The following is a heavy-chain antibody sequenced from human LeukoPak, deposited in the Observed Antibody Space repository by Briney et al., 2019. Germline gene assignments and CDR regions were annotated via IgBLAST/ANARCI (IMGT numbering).Heavy chain of an antibody. CDR2: IYHSGST. CDR3: ARDRRIAAAGGYFDY. V-gene: IGHV4-4*02. D-gene: IGHD6-13*01. CDR1: GGSISISNW. J-gene: IGHJ4*02. Sequence: PAGTLSLTCAVSGGSISISNWWGSLRHPPGKGLEWIGEIYHSGSTNYNPSLKSRVTISVDTSKNQFSLKLSSVTAADTAVYYCARDRRIAAAGGYFDYWGQGTLVTVSS.